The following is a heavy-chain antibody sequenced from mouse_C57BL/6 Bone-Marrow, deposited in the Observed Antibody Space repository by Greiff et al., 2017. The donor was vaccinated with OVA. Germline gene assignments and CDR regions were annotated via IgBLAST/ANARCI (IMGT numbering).Heavy chain of an antibody. CDR3: VRWGPVDY. Sequence: QVQLQQPGAELVKPGASVKLSCKASGYTFTSYWMQWVKQRPGQGLEWIGEIDPSDSYTNYNQKFKGKATLTVDTSSSTASMQLSSLTSEDSAVYYCVRWGPVDYRGQGTTLTDSS. CDR1: GYTFTSYW. V-gene: IGHV1-50*01. J-gene: IGHJ2*01. CDR2: IDPSDSYT.